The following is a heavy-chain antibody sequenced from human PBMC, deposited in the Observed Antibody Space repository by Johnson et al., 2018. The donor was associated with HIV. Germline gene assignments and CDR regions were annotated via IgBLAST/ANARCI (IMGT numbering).Heavy chain of an antibody. D-gene: IGHD4-23*01. CDR2: IKQDGCET. J-gene: IGHJ3*02. V-gene: IGHV3-7*01. CDR1: GFPFHTYW. Sequence: VLLVESGGGWVQPGGSLRLSCAASGFPFHTYWISWVRQGPGKGLEWVASIKQDGCETSYVDSVKGRFIITRDNAKNSLFLQMNSLRAGDTALYYCARATVESAFDIWGQGTMVTVSS. CDR3: ARATVESAFDI.